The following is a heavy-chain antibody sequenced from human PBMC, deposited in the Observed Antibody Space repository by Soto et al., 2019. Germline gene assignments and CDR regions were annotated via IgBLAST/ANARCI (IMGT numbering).Heavy chain of an antibody. D-gene: IGHD2-2*01. Sequence: ASVKVSCKASGYTFTGYYMHWVRQAPGQGLEWMGWINPNSGGTNYAQKFQGWVTMTRDTSISTAYMELSRLRSDDTAVYYCARNYCSSTSRPPEEVYYGMDVWGQGTTVTVSS. J-gene: IGHJ6*02. CDR1: GYTFTGYY. CDR2: INPNSGGT. CDR3: ARNYCSSTSRPPEEVYYGMDV. V-gene: IGHV1-2*04.